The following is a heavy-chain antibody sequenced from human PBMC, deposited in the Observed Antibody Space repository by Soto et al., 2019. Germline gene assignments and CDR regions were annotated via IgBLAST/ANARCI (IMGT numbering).Heavy chain of an antibody. J-gene: IGHJ3*02. CDR2: TVANNGYT. Sequence: QVQLVQSGIEVKNPGASVKVSCKASGYAFTSFGISWVRQAPGQGLEWMGWTVANNGYTKYAQNLQGRVTLITDTSTSTAYMELRSLMYDDTAVYYCARCSGGTCYASYAFDIWGQGTKVTVSS. CDR1: GYAFTSFG. D-gene: IGHD2-15*01. V-gene: IGHV1-18*01. CDR3: ARCSGGTCYASYAFDI.